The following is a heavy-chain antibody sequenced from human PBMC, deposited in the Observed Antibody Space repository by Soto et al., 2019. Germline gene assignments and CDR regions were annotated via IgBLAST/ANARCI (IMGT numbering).Heavy chain of an antibody. V-gene: IGHV1-18*01. CDR1: GYTFTSYG. D-gene: IGHD3-9*01. CDR3: ARVLWNDILTGYWFYWFDP. J-gene: IGHJ5*02. Sequence: ASVKVSCKASGYTFTSYGISWVRQAPGQGLEWMGWISAYNGNTNYAQKLQGRVTMTTDTSTSTAYMELRRLRSEDTAVYYCARVLWNDILTGYWFYWFDPWGQGTLVPVSS. CDR2: ISAYNGNT.